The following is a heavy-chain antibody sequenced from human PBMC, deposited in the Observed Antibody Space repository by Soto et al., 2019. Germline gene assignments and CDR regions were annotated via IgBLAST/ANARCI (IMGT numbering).Heavy chain of an antibody. Sequence: SETLSLTCTVSGGSISSSSYYWGWIRQPPGKGLEWIGSIYYSGSTYYNPSLKSRVTISVDTSKNQFSLKLSSVTAADTAVYYCARHDNSGRGQWRTYRKYNWFDPWGQGTLVTVSS. CDR1: GGSISSSSYY. CDR2: IYYSGST. V-gene: IGHV4-39*01. D-gene: IGHD6-19*01. CDR3: ARHDNSGRGQWRTYRKYNWFDP. J-gene: IGHJ5*02.